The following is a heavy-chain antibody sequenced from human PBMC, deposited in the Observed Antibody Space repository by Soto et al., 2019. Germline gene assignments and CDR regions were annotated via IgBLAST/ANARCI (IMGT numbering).Heavy chain of an antibody. D-gene: IGHD3-10*01. J-gene: IGHJ4*02. Sequence: QVQLVQSGAEVKKPGSSVKVSCKASGGTFSSYAISWVRQAPGRGLEWMGGIIPIFGTANYAQKFQGRVTITADETQSPAHMELSRLRSEGKGVYYCARGTRGSTGMAVDGYWGQGTLVTVSS. V-gene: IGHV1-69*01. CDR2: IIPIFGTA. CDR3: ARGTRGSTGMAVDGY. CDR1: GGTFSSYA.